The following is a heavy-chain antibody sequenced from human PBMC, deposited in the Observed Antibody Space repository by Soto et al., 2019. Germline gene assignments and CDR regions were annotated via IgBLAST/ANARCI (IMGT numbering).Heavy chain of an antibody. D-gene: IGHD3-3*01. J-gene: IGHJ5*02. CDR3: ARAALFAVVIXXGTNWFDP. CDR2: XXYHGSX. CDR1: GGSISRXY. V-gene: IGHV4-59*01. Sequence: SETLSLTCTVAGGSISRXYWXWXXXPPGKGRXXXGXXXYHGSXNYTHSPKSRVTISVDKSKNQFSLKLSSVTAADTAVYYCARAALFAVVIXXGTNWFDPWGQGTLVTVSS.